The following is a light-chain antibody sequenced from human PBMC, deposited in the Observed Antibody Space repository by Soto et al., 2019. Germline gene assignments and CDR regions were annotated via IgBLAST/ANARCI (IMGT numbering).Light chain of an antibody. Sequence: QSVLTQPPSASGTPGQSVTISCTGSSSDVGRYNYVSWYQQHPGKAPKLLIFEVTKRPSGVPDRFSGSKTGNTASLTVSGLQAEDEADYYCSSYPGGNSLVFGGGTKLTVL. J-gene: IGLJ2*01. CDR1: SSDVGRYNY. CDR2: EVT. CDR3: SSYPGGNSLV. V-gene: IGLV2-8*01.